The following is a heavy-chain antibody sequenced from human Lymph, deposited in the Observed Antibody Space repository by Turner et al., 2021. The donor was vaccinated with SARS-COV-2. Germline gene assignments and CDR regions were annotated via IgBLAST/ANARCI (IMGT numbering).Heavy chain of an antibody. V-gene: IGHV3-30-3*01. CDR3: ARDALKKEVADTADNWFDP. CDR2: ISYDGSSK. CDR1: GFTFCSYA. Sequence: QVPLVQSWGGLVQPGRSLRLSCAASGFTFCSYAMHWVRQAPGKGLEWVAVISYDGSSKFHADSVKGRFTISRDNSKNTLYLQMNSLRAEDTAVYYCARDALKKEVADTADNWFDPWGQGTLVTVSS. J-gene: IGHJ5*02. D-gene: IGHD6-19*01.